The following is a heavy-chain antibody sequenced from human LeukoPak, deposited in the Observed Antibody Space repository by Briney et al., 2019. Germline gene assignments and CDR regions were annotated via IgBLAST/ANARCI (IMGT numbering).Heavy chain of an antibody. CDR2: ISGGDGST. CDR3: AKELYNYGDYGAEGLDV. CDR1: GFPFSSYA. J-gene: IGHJ6*02. Sequence: GGSLRLSCAASGFPFSSYAMSWVRQAPGKGLEWVSAISGGDGSTYYADSVKGRFTISRDNSKITVYLQMNSLKAEDTAVYYCAKELYNYGDYGAEGLDVGGQGTTVTVS. D-gene: IGHD4-17*01. V-gene: IGHV3-23*01.